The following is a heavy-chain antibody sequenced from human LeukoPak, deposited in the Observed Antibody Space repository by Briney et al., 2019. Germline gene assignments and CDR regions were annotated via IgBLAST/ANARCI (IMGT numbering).Heavy chain of an antibody. CDR1: GYTFSSYG. D-gene: IGHD3-9*01. V-gene: IGHV1-18*01. J-gene: IGHJ6*03. CDR2: ISADNGNT. Sequence: ASVKVSCKASGYTFSSYGISWVQQAPGQGLEWMGWISADNGNTNYALKLQGRVTMTTDTSTSTAYMELRSLRSDDTAVYYCARVRDILTGYYNYMDVGGKGTTVTVSS. CDR3: ARVRDILTGYYNYMDV.